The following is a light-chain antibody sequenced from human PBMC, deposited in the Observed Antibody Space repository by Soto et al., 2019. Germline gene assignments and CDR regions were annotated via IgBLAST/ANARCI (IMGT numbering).Light chain of an antibody. J-gene: IGKJ4*01. V-gene: IGKV1-17*01. CDR2: EAS. Sequence: IQMNQSPSSLSASVADRVTSSCRASQHIGTDLGWYQQKPGKAPERLIYEASVLQSGVPSRSSARGSGTEFTLTVSSLQPEDFATYYCVQHYSYPLTFGGGTKVEI. CDR1: QHIGTD. CDR3: VQHYSYPLT.